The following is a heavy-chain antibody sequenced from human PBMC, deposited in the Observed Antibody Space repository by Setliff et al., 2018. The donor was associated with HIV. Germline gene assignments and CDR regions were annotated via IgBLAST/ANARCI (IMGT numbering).Heavy chain of an antibody. CDR3: ASLDGSESPYIYYYYMDV. J-gene: IGHJ6*03. CDR1: GGSINTSRYY. D-gene: IGHD3-10*01. CDR2: INYRGNT. Sequence: SETLSLTCTVSGGSINTSRYYWGWIRQPPGKGLEWIGSINYRGNTYYNPSLKSRAAISVDTSKNQISLKLSSVTAADTAVYYCASLDGSESPYIYYYYMDVWGKGTAVTVSS. V-gene: IGHV4-39*01.